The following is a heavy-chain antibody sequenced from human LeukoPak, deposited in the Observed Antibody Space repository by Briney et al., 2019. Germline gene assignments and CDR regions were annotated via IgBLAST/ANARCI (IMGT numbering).Heavy chain of an antibody. D-gene: IGHD6-13*01. CDR3: AKDRKGIAAAGPFDY. CDR1: GFSFSGYG. CDR2: ISYDGSNK. Sequence: PGGSLRLSCAASGFSFSGYGMHWVRQAPGKGLEWVAVISYDGSNKYYADSVKGRFTISRDNSKNTLYLQMNSLRAEDTAVYYCAKDRKGIAAAGPFDYWGQGTLVTVSS. V-gene: IGHV3-30*18. J-gene: IGHJ4*02.